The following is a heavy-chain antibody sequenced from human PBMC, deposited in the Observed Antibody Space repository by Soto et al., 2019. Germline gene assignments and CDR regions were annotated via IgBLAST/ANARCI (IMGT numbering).Heavy chain of an antibody. CDR1: GGSISSYY. Sequence: PSETLSLTCTVSGGSISSYYWSWIRQPPGKGLEWIGYIYYSGSTNYNPSLKSRVTLSVDTSQIQFSLNLNSVTAADTAVYYCARGWGYTHYYYYMDVWGKATTVTVS. CDR3: ARGWGYTHYYYYMDV. CDR2: IYYSGST. D-gene: IGHD3-16*01. V-gene: IGHV4-59*01. J-gene: IGHJ6*03.